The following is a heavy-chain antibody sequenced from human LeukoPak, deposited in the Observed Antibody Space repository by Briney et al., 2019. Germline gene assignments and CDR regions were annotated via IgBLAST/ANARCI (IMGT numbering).Heavy chain of an antibody. CDR1: GYTFTSYG. D-gene: IGHD2-15*01. CDR2: ISPYNGNT. V-gene: IGHV1-18*01. Sequence: ASVKVSCKASGYTFTSYGISWVRQAPGQGLGWMGWISPYNGNTNYAQKLQGRVTMTTDTSTSTAYMELRSLRSDDTAVYYCARDSLRYCSGGSWYVDHDAFDTWGQGTMVTVSS. J-gene: IGHJ3*02. CDR3: ARDSLRYCSGGSWYVDHDAFDT.